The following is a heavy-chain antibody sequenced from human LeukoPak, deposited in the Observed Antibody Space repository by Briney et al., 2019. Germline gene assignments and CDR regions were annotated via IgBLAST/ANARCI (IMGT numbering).Heavy chain of an antibody. D-gene: IGHD3-22*01. J-gene: IGHJ4*02. CDR1: GYSISSGYY. CDR2: ISHSGGT. V-gene: IGHV4-38-2*02. Sequence: SETLSLTCTVSGYSISSGYYWGWIRPPPGKGLEWIGSISHSGGTHYNPSLKSRVSMSVDTSKNQIYLKLISVTAADTAVYYCARGVYYYDTSGANWGQGTLVTVSS. CDR3: ARGVYYYDTSGAN.